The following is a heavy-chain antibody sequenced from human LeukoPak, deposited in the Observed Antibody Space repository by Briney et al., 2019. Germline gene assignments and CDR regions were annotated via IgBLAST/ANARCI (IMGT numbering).Heavy chain of an antibody. Sequence: ASVKVSCKTSGYTFTSYYIHWVRQATRQGLEWMGIINPSGGSTAYAQKFQGRVTMTRDTSTNTVYMELSSLRSEDTAVYYCARPTTVGNAFHIWGQGTMVTVSS. D-gene: IGHD4-23*01. CDR1: GYTFTSYY. J-gene: IGHJ3*02. CDR3: ARPTTVGNAFHI. CDR2: INPSGGST. V-gene: IGHV1-46*01.